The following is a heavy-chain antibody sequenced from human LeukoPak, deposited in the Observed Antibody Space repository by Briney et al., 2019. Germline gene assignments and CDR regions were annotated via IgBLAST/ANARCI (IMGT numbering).Heavy chain of an antibody. J-gene: IGHJ4*02. CDR1: GGSFSAYY. V-gene: IGHV4-34*01. CDR3: ARGQGTVTTH. CDR2: INHSGSA. Sequence: SETLSLTCAVSGGSFSAYYWTWIRQPPGEGLEWIGEINHSGSANYNPSLKSRVTISLDTSKNQFSLKLSSVTAADTAVYYCARGQGTVTTHWGQGTLVTVSS. D-gene: IGHD4-17*01.